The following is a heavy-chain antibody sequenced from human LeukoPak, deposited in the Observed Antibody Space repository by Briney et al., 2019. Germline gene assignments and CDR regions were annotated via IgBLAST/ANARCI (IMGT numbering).Heavy chain of an antibody. D-gene: IGHD2-2*01. V-gene: IGHV3-23*01. J-gene: IGHJ4*02. CDR3: AKHLVVPAAMN. CDR1: GFTFSRYA. Sequence: GGSLRLSCAASGFTFSRYAMSWVRQAPGQGLEWVSGISGSGGSTHYPDSVKGRFTISRDNSKNTLYLQMNSLRAEDTAVHYCAKHLVVPAAMNWGQGTLVTVSS. CDR2: ISGSGGST.